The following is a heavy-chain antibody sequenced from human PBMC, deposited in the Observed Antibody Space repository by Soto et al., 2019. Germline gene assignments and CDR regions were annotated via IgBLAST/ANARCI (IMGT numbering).Heavy chain of an antibody. D-gene: IGHD2-15*01. CDR2: TYYRSKWYN. Sequence: SQTLSLTCAIAGDIVSSNSAAWNWIRQSPSRGLEWLGRTYYRSKWYNDYAVSVKSRITINPDTSKNQFSLQLNSVTPEDTAVYYCARDLSGCSGGRCYSDDEQYYYYYGTDVWGQGTTVTVSS. J-gene: IGHJ6*02. V-gene: IGHV6-1*01. CDR3: ARDLSGCSGGRCYSDDEQYYYYYGTDV. CDR1: GDIVSSNSAA.